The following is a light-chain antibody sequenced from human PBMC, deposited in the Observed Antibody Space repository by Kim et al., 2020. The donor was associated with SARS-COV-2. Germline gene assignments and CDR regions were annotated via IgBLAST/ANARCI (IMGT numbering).Light chain of an antibody. CDR1: QGVCRHC. CDR3: QQYGIAPPYT. J-gene: IGKJ2*01. CDR2: SVS. V-gene: IGKV3-20*01. Sequence: PGERATLSCRTSQGVCRHCLAWYQQKPGQAPRLLIYSVSNRATGIPDRFSGSGSGTDFTLTISRLEPEDFAVYYCQQYGIAPPYTFGQGTKLEI.